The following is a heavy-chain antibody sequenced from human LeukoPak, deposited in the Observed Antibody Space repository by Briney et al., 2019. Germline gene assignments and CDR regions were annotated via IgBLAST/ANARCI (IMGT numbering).Heavy chain of an antibody. CDR2: IIPIFGTA. V-gene: IGHV1-69*06. D-gene: IGHD3-22*01. J-gene: IGHJ4*02. CDR1: GYTFTSYD. CDR3: ARSHYYDSSGYYY. Sequence: GASVKVSCKASGYTFTSYDINWVRQATGQGLEWMGGIIPIFGTASYAQKFQGRVTITADKSTSTAYMELSSLRSEDTAVYYCARSHYYDSSGYYYWGQGTLVTVSS.